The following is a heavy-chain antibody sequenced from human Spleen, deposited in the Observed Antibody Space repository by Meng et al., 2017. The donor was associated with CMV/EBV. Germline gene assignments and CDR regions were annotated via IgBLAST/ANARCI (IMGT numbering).Heavy chain of an antibody. D-gene: IGHD6-13*01. Sequence: SETLSLTCTVSGGSISSKNYYWGWIRQPPGKGLEWIGSIYYSGSTYYNPSLKSRVTMSVDTSKNRFSLSLTSVTAADTAVYYCARDVYSSGWYYYFDYWGQGTPVTVSS. J-gene: IGHJ4*02. V-gene: IGHV4-39*07. CDR3: ARDVYSSGWYYYFDY. CDR2: IYYSGST. CDR1: GGSISSKNYY.